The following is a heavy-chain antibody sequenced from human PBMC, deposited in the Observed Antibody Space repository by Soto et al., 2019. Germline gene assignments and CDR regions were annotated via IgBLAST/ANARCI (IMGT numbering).Heavy chain of an antibody. CDR3: ARDSSVGWFDP. D-gene: IGHD1-26*01. Sequence: QVQLVQSGAEVKKPGAAVKISCKAAGYTFTSHTIHWVRQAPGQRLEWMGWINPNSGGTNYAQKFQGRVTMTRDTSISTAYMELSRLRSDDTAVYYCARDSSVGWFDPWGQGTLVTVSS. CDR2: INPNSGGT. V-gene: IGHV1-2*02. CDR1: GYTFTSHT. J-gene: IGHJ5*02.